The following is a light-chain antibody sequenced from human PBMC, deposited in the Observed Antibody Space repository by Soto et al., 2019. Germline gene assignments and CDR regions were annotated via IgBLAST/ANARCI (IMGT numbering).Light chain of an antibody. CDR2: DAS. V-gene: IGKV3-11*01. J-gene: IGKJ5*01. Sequence: EIVLTQSPATLSLSPGERATLSCRASQGVSSYLVWYQQKPGQAPRLLIYDASNRATGIPARFSGSGSGTDFTLTISSLEPEDFAVYYCQQRSNWPPTFGQGTRLEI. CDR3: QQRSNWPPT. CDR1: QGVSSY.